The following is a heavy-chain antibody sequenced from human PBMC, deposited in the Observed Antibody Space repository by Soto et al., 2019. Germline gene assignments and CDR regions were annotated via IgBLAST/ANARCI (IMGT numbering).Heavy chain of an antibody. V-gene: IGHV4-31*11. CDR3: ARQEYGDFVFLDF. D-gene: IGHD4-17*01. CDR1: GVSISNDVYY. J-gene: IGHJ4*02. Sequence: QVQLQESGPGLVKPSQTLSLTCAVSGVSISNDVYYWTWVRQHPGKGLAWIGYIYYTGSTYYNPSLTSRVSMSVDTSKNQFSLELSSVTAADTAVYYCARQEYGDFVFLDFWGQGTLVTVSS. CDR2: IYYTGST.